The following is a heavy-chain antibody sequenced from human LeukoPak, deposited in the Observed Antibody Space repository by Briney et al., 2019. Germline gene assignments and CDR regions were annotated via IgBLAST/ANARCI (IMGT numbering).Heavy chain of an antibody. CDR2: INHSGRT. Sequence: PSETLSLTCAVHGGSFCGYYWNWIRQPPGKGLEWIGEINHSGRTNYNPSLKSRVTISGDTSKNQFSLRLTSVTAADTAVYYCARGVSLDYWGQGTLVTVSS. V-gene: IGHV4-34*01. CDR3: ARGVSLDY. J-gene: IGHJ4*02. CDR1: GGSFCGYY.